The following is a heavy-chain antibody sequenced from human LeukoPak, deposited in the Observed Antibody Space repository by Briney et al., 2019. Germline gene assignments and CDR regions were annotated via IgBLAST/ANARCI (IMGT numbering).Heavy chain of an antibody. Sequence: SETLSLTCTVSGGSISSSSYYWGWIRQPPGKGLEWIGRIYYSGSTYYNPSLNSRVTISVDTSKNQFSLKLSSVTAADTAVYYCARLAAAGPIDYFDYWGQGTLVTVSS. CDR2: IYYSGST. CDR1: GGSISSSSYY. CDR3: ARLAAAGPIDYFDY. J-gene: IGHJ4*02. V-gene: IGHV4-39*01. D-gene: IGHD6-13*01.